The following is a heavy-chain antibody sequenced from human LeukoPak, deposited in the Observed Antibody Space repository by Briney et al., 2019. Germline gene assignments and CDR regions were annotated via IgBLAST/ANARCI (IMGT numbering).Heavy chain of an antibody. J-gene: IGHJ4*02. V-gene: IGHV3-30*18. D-gene: IGHD3-3*01. Sequence: AGGSLRLSFAASGFTFSSYGMHWVRQAPGKGLEWVAVISYDGSNKYYADSVKGRFTISRDNSKNTLYLQMNSLRAEDTAVYYCAKGGVTIFGPDYWGQGTLVTVSS. CDR1: GFTFSSYG. CDR3: AKGGVTIFGPDY. CDR2: ISYDGSNK.